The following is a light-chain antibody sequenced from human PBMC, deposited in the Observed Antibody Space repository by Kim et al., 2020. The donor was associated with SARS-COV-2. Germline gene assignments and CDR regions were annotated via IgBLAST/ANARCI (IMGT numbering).Light chain of an antibody. CDR1: QDISNY. CDR3: QKYDNLPT. Sequence: DTQMTQSPSSLSASVGDRVTITCQASQDISNYLNWYQQKPGKAPKLLIYDASNLETGVPSRFSGSGSGTDFTFTISSLQPEDIATYYCQKYDNLPTFGQGTKVDIK. CDR2: DAS. J-gene: IGKJ1*01. V-gene: IGKV1-33*01.